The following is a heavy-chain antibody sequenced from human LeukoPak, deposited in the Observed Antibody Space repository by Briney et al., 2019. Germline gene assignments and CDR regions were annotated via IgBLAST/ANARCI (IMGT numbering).Heavy chain of an antibody. CDR1: GNYW. Sequence: PGGSLRLSCAASGNYWMHWVRQAPGKGLVWVSHINSDGSWTSYADSVKGRFTISRDSPKNTLYLQMNTLRPEDTAVYYCARERTGFYAEYWGQGTLVTVSS. CDR3: ARERTGFYAEY. D-gene: IGHD3/OR15-3a*01. V-gene: IGHV3-74*01. J-gene: IGHJ4*02. CDR2: INSDGSWT.